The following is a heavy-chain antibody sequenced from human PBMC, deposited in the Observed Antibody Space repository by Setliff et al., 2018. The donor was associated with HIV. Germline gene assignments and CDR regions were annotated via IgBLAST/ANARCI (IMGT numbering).Heavy chain of an antibody. CDR2: MSFSANS. D-gene: IGHD3-10*01. J-gene: IGHJ5*02. CDR1: GDSIKDYY. Sequence: ETLSLTCNVSGDSIKDYYWSWIRQPPGKGLEWLGYMSFSANSNYNPSLKNRITISIDTSKNQFSLRLKSVTAADAAIYYCARGAGAFGAELGSWGQGSLVTVSS. V-gene: IGHV4-59*01. CDR3: ARGAGAFGAELGS.